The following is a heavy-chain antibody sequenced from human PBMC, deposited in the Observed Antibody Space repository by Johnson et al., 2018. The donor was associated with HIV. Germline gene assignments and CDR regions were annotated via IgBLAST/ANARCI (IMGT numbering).Heavy chain of an antibody. J-gene: IGHJ3*02. CDR1: GFTFNSYA. CDR3: ARATDQRLDAFDI. D-gene: IGHD6-25*01. CDR2: ISYDGSNQ. Sequence: VQLVESGGGVDQPGRSLRLSCAASGFTFNSYAMHWVCQAPGKGLEWVAVISYDGSNQYYADSVKGRFTISRGNSKNTLYLQMNSLRAEDTAVYYCARATDQRLDAFDIWGQGTMVTVSS. V-gene: IGHV3-30-3*01.